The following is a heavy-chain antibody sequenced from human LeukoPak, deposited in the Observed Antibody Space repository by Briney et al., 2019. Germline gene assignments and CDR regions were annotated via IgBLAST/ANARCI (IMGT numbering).Heavy chain of an antibody. D-gene: IGHD5-18*01. CDR3: AKRGYTYGGHFDY. J-gene: IGHJ4*02. Sequence: GGSLRLSCEASGFTFSSFHMSWVRQAPGKGLEWVSAISGSGETTYYADSVKGRFTVSRDNSKNTLYVQMDSLRAEDTAVYYCAKRGYTYGGHFDYWGQGTLVTVSS. CDR2: ISGSGETT. CDR1: GFTFSSFH. V-gene: IGHV3-23*01.